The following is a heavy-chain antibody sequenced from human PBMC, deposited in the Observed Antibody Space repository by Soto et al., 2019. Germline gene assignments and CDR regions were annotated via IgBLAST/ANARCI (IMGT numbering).Heavy chain of an antibody. CDR2: ISGMEDRT. J-gene: IGHJ4*02. CDR1: GFNLRDQA. D-gene: IGHD3-10*01. Sequence: LQSGGGIAQPGGSLRLSCTASGFNLRDQALSWVRQAPGGGPEWVSGISGMEDRTNYADFVKGRFFISKDRAKNTLNLQMNGLRDDDTAVYYCAKTYTGGWGQGTQVTVSS. CDR3: AKTYTGG. V-gene: IGHV3-23*01.